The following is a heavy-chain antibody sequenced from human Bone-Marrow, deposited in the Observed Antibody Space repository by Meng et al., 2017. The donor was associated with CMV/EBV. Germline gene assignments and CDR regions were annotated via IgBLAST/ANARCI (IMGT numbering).Heavy chain of an antibody. Sequence: GESLKISCAASGFTFSSYSMNWVRQAPGKGLEWVSYISSSSSTIYYADSVKGRFTISRDNAKNSLYLQMNSLRAEDTAVYYCASFNWNDSGWGQGTLVTVSS. D-gene: IGHD1-1*01. J-gene: IGHJ4*02. CDR1: GFTFSSYS. V-gene: IGHV3-48*04. CDR2: ISSSSSTI. CDR3: ASFNWNDSG.